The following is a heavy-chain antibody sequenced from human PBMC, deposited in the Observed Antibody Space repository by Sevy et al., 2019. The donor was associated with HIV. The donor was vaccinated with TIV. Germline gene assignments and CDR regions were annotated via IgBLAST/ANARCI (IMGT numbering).Heavy chain of an antibody. CDR2: IYPGDSET. D-gene: IGHD6-13*01. CDR3: ARLPVAAAGLYYFDF. V-gene: IGHV5-51*01. J-gene: IGHJ4*02. CDR1: GYSFANNW. Sequence: GGSLKISCKGSGYSFANNWIGWVRQMPGKGLEWMGIIYPGDSETTYSQSFQGRVTISVDKSITTAYLQWSSLKASDTAMYYCARLPVAAAGLYYFDFWGQGTLVTVSS.